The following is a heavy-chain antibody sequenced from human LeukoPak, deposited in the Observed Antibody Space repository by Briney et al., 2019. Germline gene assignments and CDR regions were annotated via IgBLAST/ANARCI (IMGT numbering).Heavy chain of an antibody. D-gene: IGHD6-19*01. CDR3: ARTASRIAVAGTGYFDY. Sequence: ASVKVSCKASGYTFTSYFMHWVRQAPGQGLEWMGIINPRGGSTSYAQKFQGRVSMTRDMSTSTVYMELSSMRSEDTAVYYCARTASRIAVAGTGYFDYWGQGTLVTVSS. CDR1: GYTFTSYF. J-gene: IGHJ4*02. V-gene: IGHV1-46*01. CDR2: INPRGGST.